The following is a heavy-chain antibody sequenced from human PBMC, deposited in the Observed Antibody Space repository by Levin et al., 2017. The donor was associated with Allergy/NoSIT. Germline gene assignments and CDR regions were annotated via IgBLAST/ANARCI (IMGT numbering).Heavy chain of an antibody. V-gene: IGHV3-7*01. D-gene: IGHD2-8*02. CDR3: ARNWRSAFDI. Sequence: LSLPCAASGFTFSSYWMSWVRQAPGKGLEWVANIKQDGTEKFYVDSVKGRFTTSKDNAKNSVDLYMTSLRVEDSAVYYCARNWRSAFDIWGQGTMVTVSS. CDR2: IKQDGTEK. J-gene: IGHJ3*02. CDR1: GFTFSSYW.